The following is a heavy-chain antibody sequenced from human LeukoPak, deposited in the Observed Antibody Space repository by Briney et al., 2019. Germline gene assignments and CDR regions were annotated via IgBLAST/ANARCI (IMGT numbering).Heavy chain of an antibody. CDR2: IIPIFGTA. J-gene: IGHJ4*02. V-gene: IGHV1-69*01. D-gene: IGHD2-2*02. CDR3: ATCARNFYCYRFDY. CDR1: GGIFSIYA. Sequence: SVKVSCKASGGIFSIYAISWVRQAPGQGLEWMGGIIPIFGTANYAQKFQGRVTITADESTSTAYMELSSLRSEDTAVYYCATCARNFYCYRFDYWGQGTPVTVSS.